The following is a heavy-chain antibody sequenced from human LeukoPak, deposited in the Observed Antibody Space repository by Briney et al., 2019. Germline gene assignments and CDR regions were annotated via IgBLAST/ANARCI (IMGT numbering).Heavy chain of an antibody. J-gene: IGHJ3*02. Sequence: GGSLRLSCAASGFTVSSNYMSWVRQAPGKGLEWVSVIYSGGSTYYADSVKGRFTISRHNSKNTLYLQMNSLRAEDTAVYYCARGMRYCSGGGCQGDAFDIWGQGTMVTVSS. V-gene: IGHV3-53*04. CDR3: ARGMRYCSGGGCQGDAFDI. CDR2: IYSGGST. D-gene: IGHD2-15*01. CDR1: GFTVSSNY.